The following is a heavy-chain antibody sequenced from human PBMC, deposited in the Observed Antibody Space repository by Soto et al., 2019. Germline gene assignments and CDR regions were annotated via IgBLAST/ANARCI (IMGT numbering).Heavy chain of an antibody. J-gene: IGHJ4*02. CDR1: GFTSSSSA. Sequence: GGSLRPSCAASGFTSSSSAMTWVRKAPGKGLEWVSAISGSGGSTYYADSVKGRFTISRDNSKNTLYLQMNNLRAEDTAVYYCAKGTYQLLYDYWGQGTLVTVSS. CDR2: ISGSGGST. V-gene: IGHV3-23*01. CDR3: AKGTYQLLYDY. D-gene: IGHD2-2*02.